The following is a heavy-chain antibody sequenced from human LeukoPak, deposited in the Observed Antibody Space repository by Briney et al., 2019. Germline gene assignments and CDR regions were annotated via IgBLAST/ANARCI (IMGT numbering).Heavy chain of an antibody. J-gene: IGHJ3*02. D-gene: IGHD6-6*01. CDR1: GFTFSSYS. CDR2: ISSSSSTI. CDR3: ARDPGIAAHDAFDI. V-gene: IGHV3-48*01. Sequence: PGGSLRLSCAASGFTFSSYSMNWVRQAPGKGLEWVSYISSSSSTIYYADSVKGRFTISRDNAKNSLYLQMNSLRAEDTAVYYCARDPGIAAHDAFDIWGQGTMVTVSS.